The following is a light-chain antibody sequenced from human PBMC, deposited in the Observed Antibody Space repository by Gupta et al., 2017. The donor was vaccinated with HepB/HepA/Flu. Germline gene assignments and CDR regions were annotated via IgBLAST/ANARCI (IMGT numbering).Light chain of an antibody. J-gene: IGKJ1*01. V-gene: IGKV1-39*01. Sequence: DIQMTQSPSSLSASLGDRVTVTCRASQSIGTSLNWYQQRPGKAPNLLIYAASSLQSGVPSRFSASGSGTDFTLTISSLQPEDFATYYCQQSYSTPPTFGQGTEVEIK. CDR1: QSIGTS. CDR3: QQSYSTPPT. CDR2: AAS.